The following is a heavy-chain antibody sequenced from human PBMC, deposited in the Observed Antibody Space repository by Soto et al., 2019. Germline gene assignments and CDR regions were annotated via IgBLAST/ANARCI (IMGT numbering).Heavy chain of an antibody. CDR1: GFSFGDYA. D-gene: IGHD3-22*01. Sequence: GRSLRLSCTASGFSFGDYAMSLFRQAQGKGLEWGGLIRDKTYGGTTEYAASVKGRFTISRDDSKSIAYLRMNSLKTEDTAMYYCTRYYDYYDNSGYSPYYFDYWGQGTLVTVSS. CDR3: TRYYDYYDNSGYSPYYFDY. J-gene: IGHJ4*02. CDR2: IRDKTYGGTT. V-gene: IGHV3-49*03.